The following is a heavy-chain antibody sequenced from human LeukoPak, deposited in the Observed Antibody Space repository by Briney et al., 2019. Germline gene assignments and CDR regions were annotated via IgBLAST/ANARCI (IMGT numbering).Heavy chain of an antibody. CDR2: ISYDGSNK. V-gene: IGHV3-30*04. CDR1: GFTFSSYA. Sequence: GRSLRLSCAASGFTFSSYAMHWVRQAPGKGLEWVAVISYDGSNKYYADSVKGRFTISRDNSKNTLYLQMNSLRAEDTAVYYCARDRKGALNYGMDVWGQGTTVTVSS. CDR3: ARDRKGALNYGMDV. J-gene: IGHJ6*02.